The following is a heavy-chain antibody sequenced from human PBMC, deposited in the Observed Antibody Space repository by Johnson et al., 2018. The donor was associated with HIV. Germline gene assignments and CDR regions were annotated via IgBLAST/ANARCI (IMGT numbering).Heavy chain of an antibody. J-gene: IGHJ3*02. V-gene: IGHV3-15*01. CDR3: VKLPVAPSYGAFDI. CDR1: GFTFSSAW. CDR2: INTKRDGGTL. Sequence: VQLVESGGGLIQPGRSLRLSCAASGFTFSSAWMGWVRQAPGKGLEWVGRINTKRDGGTLDYNAPVKGRLSISRDDSKNTLYLQMNSLRAEDTAVYYCVKLPVAPSYGAFDIWGQGTMVTVSS. D-gene: IGHD6-19*01.